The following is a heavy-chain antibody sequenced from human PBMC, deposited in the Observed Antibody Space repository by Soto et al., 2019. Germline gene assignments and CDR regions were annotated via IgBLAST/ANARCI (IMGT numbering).Heavy chain of an antibody. V-gene: IGHV3-11*03. D-gene: IGHD2-2*01. CDR3: ARPLLGGVPAAYDAFDI. CDR2: ISSSSSYT. J-gene: IGHJ3*02. CDR1: GFTFTKYA. Sequence: PGGSLRLSCAASGFTFTKYAMTWVRQAPGKGLEWVSYISSSSSYTNYADSVKGRFTISRDNAKNSLYLQMNSLRAEDTAVYYCARPLLGGVPAAYDAFDIWGQGTMVTVSS.